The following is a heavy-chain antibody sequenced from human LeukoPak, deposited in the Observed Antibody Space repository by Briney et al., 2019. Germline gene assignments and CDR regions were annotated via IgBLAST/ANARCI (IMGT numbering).Heavy chain of an antibody. Sequence: SETLSLTCAVYGESLRVYSWKWVRQSPEKGLEYIGEIIHSQITNYNPSLKTRVTLSVDMSKTQFSLKLTSATAADTAVYYYARGSKFDGYCTAGACSSGYYDIWGHGTPVTVSS. CDR1: GESLRVYS. J-gene: IGHJ4*01. V-gene: IGHV4-34*01. CDR2: IIHSQIT. CDR3: ARGSKFDGYCTAGACSSGYYDI. D-gene: IGHD2-8*02.